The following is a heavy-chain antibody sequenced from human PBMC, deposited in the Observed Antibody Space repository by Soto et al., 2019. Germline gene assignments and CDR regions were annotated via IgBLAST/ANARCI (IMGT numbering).Heavy chain of an antibody. CDR1: GYTFTKYD. V-gene: IGHV1-8*01. J-gene: IGHJ6*03. Sequence: QVQLMQSGAEVKKPGASVTVSCKASGYTFTKYDINWVRQAPGQGLEWMGWMNPNSGNTGYAQKFQGRVTMTRSTSLNTAYMELSSLTSDDTAVYYCAKAEDCSSSSCHHYYYYMDVWGIGTTVTVSS. D-gene: IGHD2-2*01. CDR3: AKAEDCSSSSCHHYYYYMDV. CDR2: MNPNSGNT.